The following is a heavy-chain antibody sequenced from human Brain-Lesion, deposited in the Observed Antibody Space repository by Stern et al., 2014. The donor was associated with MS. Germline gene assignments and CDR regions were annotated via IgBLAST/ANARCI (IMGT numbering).Heavy chain of an antibody. V-gene: IGHV4-39*01. CDR1: GGSISSSTYY. J-gene: IGHJ4*02. CDR3: ARHDSVPRPSQLYSARDRGPGYFDY. D-gene: IGHD1-26*01. CDR2: IYYSGLT. Sequence: QVQLVQSGPGLVKPSETLYLTCTVSGGSISSSTYYWAWIRQPPGKGLEWIGNIYYSGLTYYKPSLKSRVPISVDMSKNQFSLKLSSVTAADTAIYYCARHDSVPRPSQLYSARDRGPGYFDYWGQGTLVTVSS.